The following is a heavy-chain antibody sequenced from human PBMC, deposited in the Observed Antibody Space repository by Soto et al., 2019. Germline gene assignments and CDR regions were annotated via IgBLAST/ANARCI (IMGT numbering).Heavy chain of an antibody. D-gene: IGHD5-12*01. Sequence: GGSLRLSCAASGFTFSDYYMSWIRQAPGKGLEWVSYISSSGSTIYYADSVKGRFTISRDNAKNSLYLQMNSLRAEDTAVYYCARVRSVATIRYYYYYMDVWGKGTTVTVS. J-gene: IGHJ6*03. V-gene: IGHV3-11*01. CDR3: ARVRSVATIRYYYYYMDV. CDR1: GFTFSDYY. CDR2: ISSSGSTI.